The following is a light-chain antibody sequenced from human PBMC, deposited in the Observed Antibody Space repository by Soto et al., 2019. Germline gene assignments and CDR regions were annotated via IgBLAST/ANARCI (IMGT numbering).Light chain of an antibody. J-gene: IGLJ1*01. CDR3: CSYAASYTHYV. CDR1: SSDVGGYNY. V-gene: IGLV2-11*01. Sequence: QSALTQPRSVSGSPGQSITISCTGTSSDVGGYNYVSWYRQHPGKAPKLMIYDVSKRPSGVPDRCSGSKSGNTASLTISGLQAEDEADYYCCSYAASYTHYVFGTGTKLTVL. CDR2: DVS.